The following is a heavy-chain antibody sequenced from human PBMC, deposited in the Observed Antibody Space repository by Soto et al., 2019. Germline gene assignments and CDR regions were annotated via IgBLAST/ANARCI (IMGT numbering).Heavy chain of an antibody. D-gene: IGHD3-9*01. CDR3: ARDLNIDWLLYGAYYYYYYYMDV. V-gene: IGHV3-7*01. Sequence: GGSLRLSCAASGFTFSSYWMSWVRQAPGKGLEWVANIKQDGSEKYYVDSVKGRFTISRDNAKNSLYLQMNSRRAEDTAVYYCARDLNIDWLLYGAYYYYYYYMDVWGKGTTVTVSS. CDR1: GFTFSSYW. J-gene: IGHJ6*03. CDR2: IKQDGSEK.